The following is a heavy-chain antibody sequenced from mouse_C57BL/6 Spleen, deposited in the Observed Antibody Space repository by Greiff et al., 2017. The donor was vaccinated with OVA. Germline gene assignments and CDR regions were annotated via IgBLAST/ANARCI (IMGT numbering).Heavy chain of an antibody. CDR2: INPSSGYT. V-gene: IGHV1-4*01. CDR1: GYTFTSYT. Sequence: QVQLQQSGAELARPGASVKMSCKASGYTFTSYTMHWVKQRPGQGLEWIGYINPSSGYTKYNQKFKGKATLTVDQSSSTAYMQLNSLTSEDSAVYYCARDYGSSYYWYFDVWGTGTTVTVSS. D-gene: IGHD1-1*01. CDR3: ARDYGSSYYWYFDV. J-gene: IGHJ1*03.